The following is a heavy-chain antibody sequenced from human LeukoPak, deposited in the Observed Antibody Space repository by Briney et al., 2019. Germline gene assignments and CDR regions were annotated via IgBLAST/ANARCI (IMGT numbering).Heavy chain of an antibody. CDR3: AKDRGVFGVAYNLDY. CDR2: IRYDGVNA. J-gene: IGHJ4*02. Sequence: GGSLRLSCAASGFTFSSYGMHWVRQAPGKGLEWVTYIRYDGVNAYYADSVKGRFTVSRDLSKHTLYLQMNSLRDEDTAVYYCAKDRGVFGVAYNLDYWGQGTLVTVSS. V-gene: IGHV3-30*02. CDR1: GFTFSSYG. D-gene: IGHD3-3*01.